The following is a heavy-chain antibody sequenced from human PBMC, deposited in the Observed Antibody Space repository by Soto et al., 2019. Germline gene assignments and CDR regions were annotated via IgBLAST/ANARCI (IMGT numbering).Heavy chain of an antibody. CDR2: IRSKAYGGTT. Sequence: QLGGSLILSCTASGFTFGDYAMSWFRQAPGKGLEWVGFIRSKAYGGTTEYAASVKGRFTISRDDSKSIAYLQMNSLKTEDTAVYYCTRDLPSGHCSSTSCYYYYYYGMDVWGQGTTVTVSS. D-gene: IGHD2-2*01. V-gene: IGHV3-49*03. CDR1: GFTFGDYA. J-gene: IGHJ6*02. CDR3: TRDLPSGHCSSTSCYYYYYYGMDV.